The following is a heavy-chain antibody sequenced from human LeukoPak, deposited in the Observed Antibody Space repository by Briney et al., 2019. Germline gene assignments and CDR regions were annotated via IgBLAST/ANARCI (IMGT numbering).Heavy chain of an antibody. V-gene: IGHV1-18*01. CDR3: ARVPSWEPLDS. CDR1: GYTFTSYG. Sequence: ASVKVSCKASGYTFTSYGISWVRQARGQGLEWMGWISAYNGDTIYAPELQGRVTMTTDTSASTAFMELRSLTSDDTAMYYCARVPSWEPLDSWGQGTLVTVSS. J-gene: IGHJ4*02. CDR2: ISAYNGDT. D-gene: IGHD1-26*01.